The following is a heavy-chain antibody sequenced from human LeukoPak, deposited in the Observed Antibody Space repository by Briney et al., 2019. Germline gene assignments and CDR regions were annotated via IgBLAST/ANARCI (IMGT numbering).Heavy chain of an antibody. CDR1: GGTFSSYA. J-gene: IGHJ6*02. CDR3: LGLHDRERYYYGSGSYYNGYYGMDV. CDR2: IIPILGIA. V-gene: IGHV1-69*04. D-gene: IGHD3-10*01. Sequence: GASVKVSCKASGGTFSSYAISWVRQAPGQGLEWMGRIIPILGIANYAQKFQGRVTITADKSTSTAYMELSSLRSEDTAVYYCLGLHDRERYYYGSGSYYNGYYGMDVWGQGTTVTVSS.